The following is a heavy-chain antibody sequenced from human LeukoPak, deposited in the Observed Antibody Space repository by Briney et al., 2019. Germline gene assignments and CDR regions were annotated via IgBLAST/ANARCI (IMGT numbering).Heavy chain of an antibody. J-gene: IGHJ6*02. D-gene: IGHD3-10*01. Sequence: GGSLRLSCAVSGFTFSSYSMNWVRQAPGKGLEWVSSISSSSKYIYYADSVKGRFTISRDNAKNSLFLQMSSLRAEGTAVYYCARSESMVRGIIITHAYNGMDVWGQGTTVTVSS. CDR2: ISSSSKYI. V-gene: IGHV3-21*01. CDR3: ARSESMVRGIIITHAYNGMDV. CDR1: GFTFSSYS.